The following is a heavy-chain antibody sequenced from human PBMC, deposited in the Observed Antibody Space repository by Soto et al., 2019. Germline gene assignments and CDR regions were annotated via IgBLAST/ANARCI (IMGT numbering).Heavy chain of an antibody. V-gene: IGHV2-5*01. Sequence: SGRTLVNPTQTLTLTCTFSGFSLSTSGVGVGWIRQPPGKALEWLARIYWNDDKRYSPSLKSRLTITKDTSKNQVVLTMTNMDPVDTATYYCAHTLDEYSITVFGVVIGPGYYYGMDVWGQGTTVTVSS. J-gene: IGHJ6*02. CDR1: GFSLSTSGVG. CDR3: AHTLDEYSITVFGVVIGPGYYYGMDV. D-gene: IGHD3-3*01. CDR2: IYWNDDK.